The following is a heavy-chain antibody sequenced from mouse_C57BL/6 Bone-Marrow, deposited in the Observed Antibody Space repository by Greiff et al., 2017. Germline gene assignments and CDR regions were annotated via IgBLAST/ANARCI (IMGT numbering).Heavy chain of an antibody. CDR3: ARFDYGYDYGVAY. Sequence: QVQLKQSGAELARPGASVKLSCKASGYTFTSYGISWVKQRTGQGLEWIGEIYPRSGNTYYNEKFKGKATLTADKSSSTAYMELRSLTSEDSAVYFCARFDYGYDYGVAYWGQGTVVTGSA. CDR2: IYPRSGNT. J-gene: IGHJ3*01. CDR1: GYTFTSYG. D-gene: IGHD2-2*01. V-gene: IGHV1-81*01.